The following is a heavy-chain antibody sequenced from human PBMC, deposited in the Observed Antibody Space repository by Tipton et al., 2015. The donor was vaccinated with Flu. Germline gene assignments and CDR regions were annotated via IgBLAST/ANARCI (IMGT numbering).Heavy chain of an antibody. V-gene: IGHV4-34*01. CDR1: GGSISGYY. Sequence: TLSLTCTVSGGSISGYYWSWIRQPPGKGLEWIGEINHSGSTNYNPSLKSRVTISVDTSKNQFSLKLSSVTAADTAVYYCARRDKTRTRGYFQHWGQGTLVTVSS. J-gene: IGHJ1*01. CDR2: INHSGST. CDR3: ARRDKTRTRGYFQH. D-gene: IGHD2-2*01.